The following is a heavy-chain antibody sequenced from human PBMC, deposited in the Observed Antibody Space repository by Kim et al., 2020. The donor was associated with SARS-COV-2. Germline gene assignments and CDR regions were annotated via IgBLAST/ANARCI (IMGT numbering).Heavy chain of an antibody. CDR2: IKADGSDK. Sequence: GGSLRLSCFASGFTFSNYWMTWVRQAPGKGLEWVANIKADGSDKYYVDSVEGRFTISRDNAANSLYLHMSSLRADDTAVHYCARDCSHTRCQNYWGLGT. D-gene: IGHD2-2*01. J-gene: IGHJ4*02. CDR3: ARDCSHTRCQNY. V-gene: IGHV3-7*01. CDR1: GFTFSNYW.